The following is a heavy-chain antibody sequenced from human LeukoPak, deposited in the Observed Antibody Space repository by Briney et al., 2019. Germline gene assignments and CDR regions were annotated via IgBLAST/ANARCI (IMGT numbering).Heavy chain of an antibody. J-gene: IGHJ4*02. CDR3: ARERDIVVVPAAILRY. D-gene: IGHD2-2*01. Sequence: GGSLRLSCAASGFTFSSYGMNWVRQAPGKGLEWVAVIWYDGSNKYYADSVKGRFTISRDNSKNTLYLQMNSLRAEDTAVYYCARERDIVVVPAAILRYWGQGTLVTVSS. V-gene: IGHV3-33*01. CDR2: IWYDGSNK. CDR1: GFTFSSYG.